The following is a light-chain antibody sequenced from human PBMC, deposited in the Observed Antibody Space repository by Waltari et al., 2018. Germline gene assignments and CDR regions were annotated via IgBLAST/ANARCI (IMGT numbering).Light chain of an antibody. CDR3: QQYDISPLT. J-gene: IGKJ4*01. CDR2: GAS. CDR1: QTVRTTY. V-gene: IGKV3-20*01. Sequence: EIVLTQSPGTLSLSPGERATLSCRASQTVRTTYLAWYKQKPGQAPTLHIYGASSRATGIPDRFSGSGSGTDFSLTISSLEPEDFAVYYCQQYDISPLTFGGGTKVEIK.